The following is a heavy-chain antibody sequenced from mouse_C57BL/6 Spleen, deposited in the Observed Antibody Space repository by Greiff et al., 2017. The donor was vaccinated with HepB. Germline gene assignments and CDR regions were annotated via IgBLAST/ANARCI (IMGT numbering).Heavy chain of an antibody. CDR2: IYPGDGDT. CDR3: ARPDSSGYYAMDY. CDR1: GYAFSSYW. D-gene: IGHD3-2*02. V-gene: IGHV1-80*01. Sequence: LVESGAELVKPGASVKISCKASGYAFSSYWMNWVKQRPGKGLEWIGQIYPGDGDTNYNGKFKGKATLTADKSSSTAYMQLSSLTSEDSAVYFCARPDSSGYYAMDYWGQGTSVTVSS. J-gene: IGHJ4*01.